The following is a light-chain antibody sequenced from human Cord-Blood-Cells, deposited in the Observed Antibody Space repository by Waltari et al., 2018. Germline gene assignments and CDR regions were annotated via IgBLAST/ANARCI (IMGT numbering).Light chain of an antibody. CDR1: QRVLYSSNNKNY. V-gene: IGKV4-1*01. CDR3: QQYYSTLALT. J-gene: IGKJ4*01. CDR2: WAS. Sequence: DNVITQSPDSLAVSLGERATINCQSSQRVLYSSNNKNYLAWYQQKPAQPPKLLIYWASTRVSGVPARFSGSGSGTNFTLTTSSLQAEDVAVYYCQQYYSTLALTFGGGTKVEIK.